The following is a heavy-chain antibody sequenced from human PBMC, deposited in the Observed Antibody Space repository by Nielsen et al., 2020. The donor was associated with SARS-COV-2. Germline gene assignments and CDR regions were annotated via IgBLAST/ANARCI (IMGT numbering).Heavy chain of an antibody. CDR2: ISYDGSNK. CDR3: ARAYSGYDLDYYYGMDV. Sequence: GESLKISCAASGFTFSSYGMHWVRQAPGKGLEWVAVISYDGSNKYYADSVKGRFTISRDNSKNTLYLQMNSLRAEDTAVYYCARAYSGYDLDYYYGMDVWGQGTTVTVS. J-gene: IGHJ6*02. D-gene: IGHD5-12*01. V-gene: IGHV3-30*03. CDR1: GFTFSSYG.